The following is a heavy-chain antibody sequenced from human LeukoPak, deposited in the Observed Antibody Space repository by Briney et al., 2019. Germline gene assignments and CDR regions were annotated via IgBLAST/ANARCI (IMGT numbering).Heavy chain of an antibody. CDR2: ISGSSSHI. V-gene: IGHV3-21*01. CDR1: GFTFSTYN. J-gene: IGHJ4*02. CDR3: ARDPIYSDTSGYYYNC. Sequence: GGSLRLSCAASGFTFSTYNMNWVRQAPGKGLEWVSSISGSSSHIYYANSVKGRFTISRDNAKNSLYLQMNSLRAEDTAVYYCARDPIYSDTSGYYYNCWGQGTLVTVSS. D-gene: IGHD3-22*01.